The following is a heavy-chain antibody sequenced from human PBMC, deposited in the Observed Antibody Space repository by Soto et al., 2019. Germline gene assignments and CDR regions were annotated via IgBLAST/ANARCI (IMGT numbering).Heavy chain of an antibody. CDR3: AKVSVGVAATWEGDYYDGMDV. CDR1: GFTFSSYG. J-gene: IGHJ6*02. D-gene: IGHD2-15*01. CDR2: ISYDGSNK. Sequence: QVQLVESGGGVVQPGRSLRLSCAASGFTFSSYGMHWVRQAPGKGLEWVAVISYDGSNKYYADSVKGRFNISRDTSKTSLYLQMNSLRAEDTAVYYCAKVSVGVAATWEGDYYDGMDVWGQGTTVTVSS. V-gene: IGHV3-30*18.